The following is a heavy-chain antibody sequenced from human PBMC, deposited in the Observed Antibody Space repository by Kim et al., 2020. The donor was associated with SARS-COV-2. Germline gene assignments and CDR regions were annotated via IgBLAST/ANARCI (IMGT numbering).Heavy chain of an antibody. CDR2: ISGNGGST. D-gene: IGHD1-1*01. CDR1: GFTFSNYA. Sequence: GGSLRLSCAASGFTFSNYAMSWVRQAPGKGLEWISAISGNGGSTYYADFVKGRFTISRDNSRNTLYLQMNSLRAEDTAIFYCAKFRGTVSSVLGDWGQGTRVIVSS. V-gene: IGHV3-23*01. CDR3: AKFRGTVSSVLGD. J-gene: IGHJ4*02.